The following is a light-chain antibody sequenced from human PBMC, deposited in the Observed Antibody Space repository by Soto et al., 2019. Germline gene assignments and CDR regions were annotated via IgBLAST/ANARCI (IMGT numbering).Light chain of an antibody. V-gene: IGKV1-39*01. CDR3: QQSYSTPPWT. Sequence: DIQMTQSPSSLSASVGASVTMTCRSSQSISSYLNWYQQKPGKAPKLLIYAASSLQSGVPSRFSGSGSGTDFTLTISSLQPEDFATYYCQQSYSTPPWTFGQGTKVDIK. CDR2: AAS. CDR1: QSISSY. J-gene: IGKJ1*01.